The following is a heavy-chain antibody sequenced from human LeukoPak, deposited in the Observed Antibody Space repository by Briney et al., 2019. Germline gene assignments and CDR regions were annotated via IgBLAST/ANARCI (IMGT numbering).Heavy chain of an antibody. Sequence: ASETLSLTCTVSGGSIGSGGYSWSWIRQHPGKGLEWIGYIYYSGSTYYNPSLKSRVTISVDTSKNQFSLKLSSVTAADTAVYYCARGYYDILTGYSTFDYWGQGTLVTVSS. CDR2: IYYSGST. V-gene: IGHV4-31*03. CDR1: GGSIGSGGYS. CDR3: ARGYYDILTGYSTFDY. D-gene: IGHD3-9*01. J-gene: IGHJ4*02.